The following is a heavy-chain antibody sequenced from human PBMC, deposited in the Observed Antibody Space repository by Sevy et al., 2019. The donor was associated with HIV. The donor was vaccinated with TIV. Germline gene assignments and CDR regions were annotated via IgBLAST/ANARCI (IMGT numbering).Heavy chain of an antibody. J-gene: IGHJ4*02. Sequence: GGSLRLSCAASTVIFSDHWMSWVRQAPGKGLEWVGRIKSKTDGGTTDYAAPVKGRFTISRDDSKNTLYLQMNSLKTEDTAVYYCTTIEMVQGVRKIDYWGQGTLVTVSS. D-gene: IGHD3-10*01. V-gene: IGHV3-15*01. CDR2: IKSKTDGGTT. CDR3: TTIEMVQGVRKIDY. CDR1: TVIFSDHW.